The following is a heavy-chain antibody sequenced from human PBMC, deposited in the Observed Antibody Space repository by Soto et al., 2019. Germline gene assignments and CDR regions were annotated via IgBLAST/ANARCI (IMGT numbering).Heavy chain of an antibody. CDR3: ARDWRSFGSPYYYYGMDV. J-gene: IGHJ6*02. CDR1: GGCISSGDYY. D-gene: IGHD3-3*01. Sequence: PSNTLSLTCTVSGGCISSGDYYWSWIRQPPGKGLEWIGYIYYSVSTYYNPSLKSRVTISVDTSKNQFSLKLSSVTAADTAVYYCARDWRSFGSPYYYYGMDVWGQGTTVTVSS. V-gene: IGHV4-30-4*02. CDR2: IYYSVST.